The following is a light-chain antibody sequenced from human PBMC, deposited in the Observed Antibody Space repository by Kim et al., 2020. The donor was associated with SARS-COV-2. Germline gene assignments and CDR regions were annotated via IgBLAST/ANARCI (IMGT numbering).Light chain of an antibody. Sequence: STLSASVGDRVTIACRATQYVTRGLAWYQQKPGRAPKRLIYDASTLDRGVPSRFRGSGSGTEFAHTNNSLQPDDFASDYCQHRQTFGQGTKVDIK. CDR1: QYVTRG. V-gene: IGKV1-5*01. CDR2: DAS. CDR3: QHRQT. J-gene: IGKJ1*01.